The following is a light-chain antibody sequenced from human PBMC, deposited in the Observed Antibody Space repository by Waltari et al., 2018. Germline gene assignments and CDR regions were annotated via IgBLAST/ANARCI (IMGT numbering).Light chain of an antibody. CDR2: KVS. J-gene: IGKJ2*03. CDR3: MQGTHFPYS. V-gene: IGKV2-30*02. Sequence: DVVMTQSPLSLPITPGHPASMTCRSSQSLLHSNGNTYLSWFLQKQGQPPSRLIYKVSNRDSGVTDRFSGSGAVTDFTMKISRVAAEDVGVDYCMQGTHFPYSFGQGTKVKIK. CDR1: QSLLHSNGNTY.